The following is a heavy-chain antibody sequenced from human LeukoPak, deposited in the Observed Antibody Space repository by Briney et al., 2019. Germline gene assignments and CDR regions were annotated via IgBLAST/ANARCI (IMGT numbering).Heavy chain of an antibody. CDR2: ISGSGGST. CDR3: AKRVAVAGSRWFDP. D-gene: IGHD6-19*01. CDR1: GFTFSGYA. Sequence: GGSLRLSCAASGFTFSGYALSWVRQPPGKGLEWVSAISGSGGSTSYADSVKGRFTISRDNSKNTLYLQMNSLRADDTAVYYCAKRVAVAGSRWFDPWGQGTLVSVSS. V-gene: IGHV3-23*01. J-gene: IGHJ5*02.